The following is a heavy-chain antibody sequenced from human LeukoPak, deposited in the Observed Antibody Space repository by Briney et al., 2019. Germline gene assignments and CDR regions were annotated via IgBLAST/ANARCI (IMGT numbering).Heavy chain of an antibody. J-gene: IGHJ5*02. D-gene: IGHD3-9*01. CDR3: ARHLLVGDPTYYDILTGQLGYNWFDP. V-gene: IGHV4-39*01. Sequence: PSETLSLTCTVSGGSISSSSYYWGWIRQPPGKGLEWIGSIYYSGSTYYNPSLKSRVTISVDTSKNQFSLKLSSVTAADTAVYYCARHLLVGDPTYYDILTGQLGYNWFDPWGQGTLVTVSS. CDR1: GGSISSSSYY. CDR2: IYYSGST.